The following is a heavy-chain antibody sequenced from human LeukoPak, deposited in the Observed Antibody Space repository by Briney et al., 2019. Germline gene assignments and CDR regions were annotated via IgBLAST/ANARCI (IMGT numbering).Heavy chain of an antibody. CDR2: IYYSGST. Sequence: SETLSLTCTVSGGSISSSRYYWGWIRQPPGKGLEWIGSIYYSGSTYYNPSLKSRVTISVDTSKNQFSLKLSSVTAADTAVYYCALKPAYYDSSGSTDYWGQGTLVTVSS. CDR1: GGSISSSRYY. J-gene: IGHJ4*02. D-gene: IGHD3-22*01. V-gene: IGHV4-39*01. CDR3: ALKPAYYDSSGSTDY.